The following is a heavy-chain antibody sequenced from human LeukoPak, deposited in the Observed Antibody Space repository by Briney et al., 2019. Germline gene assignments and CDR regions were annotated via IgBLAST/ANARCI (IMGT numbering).Heavy chain of an antibody. CDR2: ISYDGNNK. J-gene: IGHJ4*02. V-gene: IGHV3-30-3*01. CDR3: ARDLVGGWDDSSGYYYGYFDY. Sequence: PGRCLRLSCAAAGFTFAIYAMHWVRQAPGKGLEWVSVISYDGNNKYYADSVKGRFTISRDNSKNTLYLQMNSLRAEDTAVYYCARDLVGGWDDSSGYYYGYFDYWGQGTLVTVSS. CDR1: GFTFAIYA. D-gene: IGHD3-22*01.